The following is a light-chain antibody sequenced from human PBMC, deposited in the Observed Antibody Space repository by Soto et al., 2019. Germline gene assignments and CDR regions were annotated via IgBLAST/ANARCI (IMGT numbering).Light chain of an antibody. V-gene: IGKV1-5*01. Sequence: DIQMTQSPSTLSGSVGDRVTITCRASQTISSWLAWYQQKPGKGPKLLIYDASTLESGVPSRFSGSGFGTEFALTISSLQPDDFATFYCQQYNSYGTFGQGTKLEIK. CDR1: QTISSW. CDR2: DAS. CDR3: QQYNSYGT. J-gene: IGKJ2*01.